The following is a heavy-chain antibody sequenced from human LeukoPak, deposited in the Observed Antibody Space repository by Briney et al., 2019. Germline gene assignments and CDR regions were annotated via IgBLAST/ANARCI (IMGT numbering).Heavy chain of an antibody. CDR1: GGTFSSYA. D-gene: IGHD5-12*01. CDR2: IIPIFGTA. CDR3: ASNRRGYSAPLDY. J-gene: IGHJ4*02. Sequence: ASVKVPCKASGGTFSSYAISWVRQAPGQGLEWMGGIIPIFGTANYAQKFQGRVTITADESTSTAYMELSSLRSEDTAVYYCASNRRGYSAPLDYWGQGTLVTVSS. V-gene: IGHV1-69*13.